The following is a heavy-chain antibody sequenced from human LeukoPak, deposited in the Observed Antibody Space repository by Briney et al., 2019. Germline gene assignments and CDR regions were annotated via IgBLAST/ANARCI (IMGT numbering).Heavy chain of an antibody. CDR2: ISSRSDYI. Sequence: KAGGSLRLSCAASGFTFRSYSMNWVRQAPGKGLEWLSSISSRSDYIYSADSVKGRLTTSRDNAENSLYLQLNGLRAEDTAIYYCARGHSGGYQRTDAFDLWGQGTMVSGSS. V-gene: IGHV3-21*01. CDR1: GFTFRSYS. D-gene: IGHD1-26*01. J-gene: IGHJ3*01. CDR3: ARGHSGGYQRTDAFDL.